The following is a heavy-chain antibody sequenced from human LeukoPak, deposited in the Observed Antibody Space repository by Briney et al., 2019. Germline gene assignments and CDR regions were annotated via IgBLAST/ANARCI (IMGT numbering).Heavy chain of an antibody. CDR2: IIPIFGTA. Sequence: SVKVSCKASGGTFSSYAISWVRQAPGQGLEWMGGIIPIFGTANYAQKFQGRVTITTDESTSTAYMELSSLRSEDTAVYYCARDLGDSSSAGISDHWGQGTLVTVSS. D-gene: IGHD6-6*01. J-gene: IGHJ4*02. CDR1: GGTFSSYA. V-gene: IGHV1-69*05. CDR3: ARDLGDSSSAGISDH.